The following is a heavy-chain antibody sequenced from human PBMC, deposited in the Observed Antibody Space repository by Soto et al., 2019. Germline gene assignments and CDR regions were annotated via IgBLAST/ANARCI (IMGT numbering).Heavy chain of an antibody. CDR1: GGSISSGDYY. Sequence: SETLSLTCTVSGGSISSGDYYWSWIRQPPGKGLEWIGYIYYSGSTYYNPSLKSRVTISVDTSKNQFSLKLSSVTAADTAVYYCARGGQYSSSWYITDYWGQGTLVTVSS. V-gene: IGHV4-30-4*01. CDR3: ARGGQYSSSWYITDY. D-gene: IGHD6-13*01. CDR2: IYYSGST. J-gene: IGHJ4*02.